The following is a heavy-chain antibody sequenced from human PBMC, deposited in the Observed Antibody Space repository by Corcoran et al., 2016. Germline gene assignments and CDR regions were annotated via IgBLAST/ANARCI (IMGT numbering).Heavy chain of an antibody. V-gene: IGHV3-33*01. CDR3: ARDPSSSPDPYMDV. CDR2: IWYDGSNK. CDR1: GFTFSSYG. J-gene: IGHJ6*02. D-gene: IGHD6-6*01. Sequence: QVQLVESGGGVVQPGRSLRLSCAASGFTFSSYGMHWVRQAPGKGLEWVAVIWYDGSNKYYADSVKGRFTISRDNSKNTLYLQMTSLSAEDTAVYYGARDPSSSPDPYMDVWVQGTTVTVSS.